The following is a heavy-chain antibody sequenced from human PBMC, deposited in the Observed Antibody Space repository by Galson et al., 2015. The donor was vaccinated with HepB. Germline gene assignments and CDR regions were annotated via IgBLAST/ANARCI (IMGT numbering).Heavy chain of an antibody. Sequence: SLRLSCAASGFISGSYWMSWVRQAPGKGLEWVANIKLDGSDKYYVDSVKGRFTISRDNAKNSLYLQMNNLRAEDTAIYYCAEDDAGIGMSYWGRGTLVTVFS. J-gene: IGHJ4*02. D-gene: IGHD6-13*01. CDR2: IKLDGSDK. V-gene: IGHV3-7*03. CDR1: GFISGSYW. CDR3: AEDDAGIGMSY.